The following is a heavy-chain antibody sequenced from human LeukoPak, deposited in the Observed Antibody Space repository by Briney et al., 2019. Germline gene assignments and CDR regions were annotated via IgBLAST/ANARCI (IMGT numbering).Heavy chain of an antibody. V-gene: IGHV1-2*02. J-gene: IGHJ4*02. D-gene: IGHD3-10*01. Sequence: ASVKVSCMASGYTFTGYYIHWVRQAPGQGLEWMGWINPNSDGTYYAQKFPGRVTMTSDTSISTAYMELSRLRSDDTAVYYCAREDFGELDYWGQGTLVTVSS. CDR2: INPNSDGT. CDR3: AREDFGELDY. CDR1: GYTFTGYY.